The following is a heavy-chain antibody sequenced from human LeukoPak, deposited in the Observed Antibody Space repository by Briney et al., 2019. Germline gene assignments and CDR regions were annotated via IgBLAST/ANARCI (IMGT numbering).Heavy chain of an antibody. V-gene: IGHV4-39*01. Sequence: PSETLSLTCTVSGGSISSGPYYWGWIRQPPGKGLEWIGNIYYGENTYYNPSLKSRVTISVDTSKNQFSLKLSSVTAADSAVYYCASQYFLILSLYYFDYWGQGTLVTVSS. D-gene: IGHD3-10*02. CDR1: GGSISSGPYY. J-gene: IGHJ4*02. CDR3: ASQYFLILSLYYFDY. CDR2: IYYGENT.